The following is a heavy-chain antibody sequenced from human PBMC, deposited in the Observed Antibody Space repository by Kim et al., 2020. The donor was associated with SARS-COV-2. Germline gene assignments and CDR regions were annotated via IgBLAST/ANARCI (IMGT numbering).Heavy chain of an antibody. CDR2: LSPSGSV. V-gene: IGHV4-4*07. D-gene: IGHD3-3*02. CDR1: GDSITSYF. Sequence: SETLSLTCSVSGDSITSYFWAWIRQPAGKGLEWVGRLSPSGSVIDNPSLKSRVAMSLDTSKNHFSLKVRSVTAADTAVYYCARHFYGFSAGAMDVWGQGTTVIVSS. J-gene: IGHJ6*02. CDR3: ARHFYGFSAGAMDV.